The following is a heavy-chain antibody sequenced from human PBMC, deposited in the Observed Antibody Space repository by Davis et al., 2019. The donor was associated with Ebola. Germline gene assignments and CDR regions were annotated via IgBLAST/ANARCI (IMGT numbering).Heavy chain of an antibody. V-gene: IGHV1-8*01. CDR3: ARRVGARSGFDY. CDR1: GYTFTSYY. CDR2: MNPNSGNT. J-gene: IGHJ4*02. D-gene: IGHD1-26*01. Sequence: AASVKVSCKASGYTFTSYYINWVRQATGQGLEWMGWMNPNSGNTGYAQKFQGRITMTRNISISTAYMELSSLRSEDTAVYYCARRVGARSGFDYWGQGSLVTVSS.